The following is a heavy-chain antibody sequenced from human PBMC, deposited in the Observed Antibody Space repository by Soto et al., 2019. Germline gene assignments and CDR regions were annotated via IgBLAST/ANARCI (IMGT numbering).Heavy chain of an antibody. V-gene: IGHV1-3*05. D-gene: IGHD3-16*01. CDR1: GYTLSDYA. CDR3: AGGTTVWSDP. J-gene: IGHJ5*02. CDR2: INAGNVNT. Sequence: QVQLVQSGAEEKKPGASVKVSCKASGYTLSDYAIHWVRQAPGQRPEWMGWINAGNVNTKYSQKFQGRVTITRDTSASTAYMELRSLRSEVTAVYYCAGGTTVWSDPWGQGTLVTVSS.